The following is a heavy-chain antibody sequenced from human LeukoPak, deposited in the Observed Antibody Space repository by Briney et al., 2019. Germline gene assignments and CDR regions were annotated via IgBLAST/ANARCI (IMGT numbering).Heavy chain of an antibody. J-gene: IGHJ4*02. Sequence: GGSLRLSCAASGFTFSSHAMSWVRLAPGKGLEWVSSISDSGGSTYYADSVKGRFTISRDNSKNTLYLQMNSLGAEDTAVYYCVKDIAGWGLLFLSYWGQGTLVTVSS. CDR1: GFTFSSHA. D-gene: IGHD2-2*01. CDR3: VKDIAGWGLLFLSY. CDR2: ISDSGGST. V-gene: IGHV3-23*01.